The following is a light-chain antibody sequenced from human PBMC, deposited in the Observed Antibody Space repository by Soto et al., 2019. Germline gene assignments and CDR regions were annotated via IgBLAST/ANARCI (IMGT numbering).Light chain of an antibody. J-gene: IGKJ1*01. CDR2: GAS. CDR3: QQYHDWPPWT. CDR1: QSVRTN. Sequence: EIVLTQSPATLSLSPGEGVTLSCWASQSVRTNLAWYQQKPGQAPRLLIYGASTRATGIPARFSGSGSETEFTLTISSLQSEDFAVYYCQQYHDWPPWTFGQGTKVDIK. V-gene: IGKV3-15*01.